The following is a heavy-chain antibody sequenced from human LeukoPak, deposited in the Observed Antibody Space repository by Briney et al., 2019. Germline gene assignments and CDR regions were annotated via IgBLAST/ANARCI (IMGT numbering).Heavy chain of an antibody. V-gene: IGHV1-69*05. Sequence: SVKVSCKASGGTFSSYTISWVRQAPGQGLEWMGRIIPIFGTANYAQKFQGRVTITTDESTSTAYMELSSLRSEDTAVYYCAREDSSGYYLRDYWGQGTLVTVSS. CDR2: IIPIFGTA. D-gene: IGHD3-22*01. J-gene: IGHJ4*02. CDR3: AREDSSGYYLRDY. CDR1: GGTFSSYT.